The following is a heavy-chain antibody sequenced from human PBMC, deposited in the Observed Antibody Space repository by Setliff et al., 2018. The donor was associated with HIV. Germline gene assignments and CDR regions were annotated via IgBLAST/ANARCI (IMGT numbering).Heavy chain of an antibody. CDR3: TRDVKTYDI. J-gene: IGHJ3*02. Sequence: GGSLRLSCVASGFTFSNYDMNWVRQAPGKGLEWVSSISRSSAYIYYSDSMKGRFTVSRDDAKNSLYLQMNSLRADDTAVYYCTRDVKTYDIWGQGTMVTVSS. V-gene: IGHV3-21*01. CDR2: ISRSSAYI. CDR1: GFTFSNYD.